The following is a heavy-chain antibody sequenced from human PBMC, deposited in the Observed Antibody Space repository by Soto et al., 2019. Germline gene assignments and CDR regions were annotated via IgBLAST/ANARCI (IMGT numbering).Heavy chain of an antibody. J-gene: IGHJ3*02. CDR2: IIPIFGTA. V-gene: IGHV1-69*13. Sequence: GASVKVSCKASGYTFSSYAISWVRQAPGQGLEWMGGIIPIFGTANYAQKFQGRVTITADESTSTAYMELSSLRSEDTAVYYCARVSTITIFGVAIPDAFYIWGQGTMVTVSS. CDR1: GYTFSSYA. D-gene: IGHD3-3*01. CDR3: ARVSTITIFGVAIPDAFYI.